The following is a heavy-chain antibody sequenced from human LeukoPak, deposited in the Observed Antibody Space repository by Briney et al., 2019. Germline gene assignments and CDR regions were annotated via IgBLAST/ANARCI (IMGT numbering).Heavy chain of an antibody. CDR1: GGSISGYY. CDR3: AKPGIPLHFGANFNS. D-gene: IGHD4/OR15-4a*01. Sequence: SETLSLTCTVSGGSISGYYWSWVRQPPGKGLEWIGCLYYSGSTYYNPSLNSRVTLSLDTSQNQFSLKLSSVTAADTAVYYCAKPGIPLHFGANFNSGGKGTLVTVSS. J-gene: IGHJ4*02. CDR2: LYYSGST. V-gene: IGHV4-59*01.